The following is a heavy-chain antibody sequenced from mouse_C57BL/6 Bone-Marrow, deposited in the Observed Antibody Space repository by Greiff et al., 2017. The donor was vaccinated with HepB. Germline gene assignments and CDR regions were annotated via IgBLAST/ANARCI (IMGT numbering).Heavy chain of an antibody. D-gene: IGHD1-1*01. J-gene: IGHJ2*01. Sequence: EVQLQQSGPELVKPGASVKMSCKASGYTFTDYNMHWVKQSHGKSLEWIGYINPNNGGTSYNQKFKGKATLTVNKSSSTAYMELRSLTSEDSAVYYCARLDYGSYYFDYWGQGTTLTVSS. CDR1: GYTFTDYN. CDR3: ARLDYGSYYFDY. V-gene: IGHV1-22*01. CDR2: INPNNGGT.